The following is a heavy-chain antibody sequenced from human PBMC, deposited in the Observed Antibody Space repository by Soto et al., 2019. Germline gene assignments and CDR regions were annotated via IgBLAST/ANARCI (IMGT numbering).Heavy chain of an antibody. CDR2: INPSGGST. CDR1: GYTFTSYY. Sequence: ASVKVSCKASGYTFTSYYMHWVRQAPGQGLEWMGIINPSGGSTSYARKFQGRVTMTRDTSTSTVYMELSSLRSEDTAVYYCARGNRKRLYDFRSGYGYGWFDPWGQGTLVTVSS. D-gene: IGHD3-3*01. J-gene: IGHJ5*02. CDR3: ARGNRKRLYDFRSGYGYGWFDP. V-gene: IGHV1-46*01.